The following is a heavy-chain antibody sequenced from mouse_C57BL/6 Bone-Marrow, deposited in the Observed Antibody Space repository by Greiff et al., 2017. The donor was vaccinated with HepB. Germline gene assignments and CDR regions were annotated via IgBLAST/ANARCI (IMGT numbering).Heavy chain of an antibody. CDR2: ISSGGSYT. J-gene: IGHJ3*01. V-gene: IGHV5-6*01. CDR3: ARHEDDPAWFAY. CDR1: GFTFSSYG. Sequence: EVKLLESGGDLVKPGGSLKLSCAASGFTFSSYGMSWVRQTPDKRLEWVATISSGGSYTYYPDSVKGRFTISRDNAKNTLYLQMSSLKSEDTAMYYCARHEDDPAWFAYWGQGTLVTVSA.